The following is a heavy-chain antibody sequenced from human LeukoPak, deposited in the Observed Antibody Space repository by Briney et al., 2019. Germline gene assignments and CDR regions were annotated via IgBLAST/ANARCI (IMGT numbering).Heavy chain of an antibody. D-gene: IGHD3-9*01. CDR1: GYTLTSYD. Sequence: ASVKVSCKASGYTLTSYDINWLRQATGQGLEWMGWMNPNSGNTGYAQKFQGRVTMTRNTSISTAYMELSSLRSEDTAVYYCARALATYDILTGYLNYYYYYGMDVWGQGTTVTVSS. V-gene: IGHV1-8*01. J-gene: IGHJ6*02. CDR2: MNPNSGNT. CDR3: ARALATYDILTGYLNYYYYYGMDV.